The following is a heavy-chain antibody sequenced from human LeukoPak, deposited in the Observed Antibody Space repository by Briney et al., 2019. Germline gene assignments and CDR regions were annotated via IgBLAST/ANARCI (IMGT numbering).Heavy chain of an antibody. CDR1: GFTLNTYA. D-gene: IGHD6-19*01. J-gene: IGHJ4*02. Sequence: GGSLRLSCAASGFTLNTYAMSWVRQAPGKGLEWVSTISGSGGSTNYADSVKGRFTVSRDNSMNTLYLQMNSLRADDTAVYYCAKKASGIAPADYWGQGTLVTVSS. CDR3: AKKASGIAPADY. CDR2: ISGSGGST. V-gene: IGHV3-23*01.